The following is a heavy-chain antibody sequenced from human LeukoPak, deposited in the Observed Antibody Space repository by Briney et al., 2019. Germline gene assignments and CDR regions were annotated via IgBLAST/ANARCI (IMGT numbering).Heavy chain of an antibody. D-gene: IGHD3-9*01. CDR2: INSDGSST. Sequence: PGRSLRLSCAASGFTFSSYWMHWVRQAPGKGLVWVSRINSDGSSTSYADSVKGRFTISRDNAKNTLYLQMNSLRAEDTAVYYCARGSRYFDWFDDAFDVWGQGTMVTVSS. CDR1: GFTFSSYW. CDR3: ARGSRYFDWFDDAFDV. V-gene: IGHV3-74*01. J-gene: IGHJ3*01.